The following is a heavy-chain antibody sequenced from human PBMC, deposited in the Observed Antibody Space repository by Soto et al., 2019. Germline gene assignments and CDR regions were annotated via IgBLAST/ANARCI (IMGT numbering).Heavy chain of an antibody. CDR2: INHSGST. J-gene: IGHJ6*02. D-gene: IGHD5-18*01. V-gene: IGHV4-34*01. CDR3: ARGQLWLVQYYYGMDV. CDR1: GGSFSGYY. Sequence: QVQLQQWGAGLLKPSETLSLTCAVYGGSFSGYYWSWIRQPPGKGLEWIGEINHSGSTNYNPSLKSRVTISVDTSKNQFSLKLSSVTAADTAVYYCARGQLWLVQYYYGMDVWGQGTTVTVSS.